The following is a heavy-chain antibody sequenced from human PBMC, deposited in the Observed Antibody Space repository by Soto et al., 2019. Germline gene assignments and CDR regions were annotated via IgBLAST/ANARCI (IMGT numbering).Heavy chain of an antibody. CDR3: ARRRDGYYYYYGMDV. CDR2: IYPGDSDT. Sequence: PGESLKISCKGSGYSFTSYWVGWVRQMPGKGLEWMGIIYPGDSDTRYSPSFQGQVTISADKSISTAYLQWSSLKASDTAMYYCARRRDGYYYYYGMDVWGQGTTVTVSS. CDR1: GYSFTSYW. J-gene: IGHJ6*02. V-gene: IGHV5-51*01.